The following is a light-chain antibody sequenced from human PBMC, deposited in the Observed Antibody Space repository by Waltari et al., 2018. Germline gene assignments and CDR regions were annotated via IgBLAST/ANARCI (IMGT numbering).Light chain of an antibody. V-gene: IGKV2-30*01. CDR2: RVS. Sequence: DVVVTQSQLSLPVTLGQPASIPCRSRQSLDYSNGDNYRSWFQQRPGQSPRRLIYRVSNRDSGVPDRFSGSGSGTDFTLEISRVEAEDVGIYYCMQATHWPPRYTFGQGTKLDIK. J-gene: IGKJ2*01. CDR1: QSLDYSNGDNY. CDR3: MQATHWPPRYT.